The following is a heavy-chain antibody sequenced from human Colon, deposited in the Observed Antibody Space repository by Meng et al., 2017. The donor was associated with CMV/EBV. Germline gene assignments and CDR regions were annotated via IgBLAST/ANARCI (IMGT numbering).Heavy chain of an antibody. Sequence: GESLKISCAASGFTLRNSAMAWVRQAPGKGLEWVSSISGSATTTYYADSVKGRFSISRDNSKSTLSLQMNSLRAEDTAVYYCTTELPPYCSGGSCYSESTPFDYWGQGTLVTVSS. CDR3: TTELPPYCSGGSCYSESTPFDY. J-gene: IGHJ4*02. V-gene: IGHV3-23*01. D-gene: IGHD2-15*01. CDR1: GFTLRNSA. CDR2: ISGSATTT.